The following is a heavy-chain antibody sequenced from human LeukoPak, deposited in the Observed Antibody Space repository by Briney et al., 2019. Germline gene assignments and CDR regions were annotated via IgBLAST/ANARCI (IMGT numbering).Heavy chain of an antibody. CDR3: ARRSSVGAFDY. J-gene: IGHJ4*02. CDR1: GGSISSGDYY. Sequence: PSQTLSLTCTVSGGSISSGDYYWSWIRQPAGKGLEWIGRIYTSGSTNYNPSLKSRVTMSVDTSKNQFSLKLSSVTAADTAVYYCARRSSVGAFDYWGQGTLVTVSS. D-gene: IGHD1-26*01. V-gene: IGHV4-61*02. CDR2: IYTSGST.